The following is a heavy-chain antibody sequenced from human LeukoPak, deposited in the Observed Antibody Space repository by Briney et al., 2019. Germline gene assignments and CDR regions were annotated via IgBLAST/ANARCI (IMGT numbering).Heavy chain of an antibody. J-gene: IGHJ4*02. CDR1: GYTLTELS. CDR3: ATDIDYYGSGSYYMRG. Sequence: ASVKVSCKVSGYTLTELSMHWVRQAPGKGLEWMGGFDPEDGETIYAQRFRGRVTMTEDTSTDTAYMELSSLRSEDTAVYYCATDIDYYGSGSYYMRGWGQGTLVAVSS. D-gene: IGHD3-10*01. V-gene: IGHV1-24*01. CDR2: FDPEDGET.